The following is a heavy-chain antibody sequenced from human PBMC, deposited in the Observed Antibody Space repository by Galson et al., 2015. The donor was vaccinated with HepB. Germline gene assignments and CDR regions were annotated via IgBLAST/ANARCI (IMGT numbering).Heavy chain of an antibody. CDR3: ARGRGVIAPRGRNWFDP. V-gene: IGHV1-2*02. CDR1: GYTFTGYY. Sequence: SVKVSCKASGYTFTGYYMHWVRQAPGQGLEWMGWINPNSGGTNYAQKFQGRVTMTRDTSISTAYMELSRLRSDDTAVYYCARGRGVIAPRGRNWFDPWGQGTLVTVSS. D-gene: IGHD2-21*01. J-gene: IGHJ5*02. CDR2: INPNSGGT.